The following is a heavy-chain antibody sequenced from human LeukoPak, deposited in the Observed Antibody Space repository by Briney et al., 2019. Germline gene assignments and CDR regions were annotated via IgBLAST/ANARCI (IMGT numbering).Heavy chain of an antibody. CDR2: FNDAGGNE. J-gene: IGHJ4*02. D-gene: IGHD3-10*01. CDR3: ARRFSYSFEY. Sequence: PGGSLRLSCAASGFTFRTDWMNWVRQAPGKGLEWVSTFNDAGGNEYYADSVRGRFTISRDKSKNTLYLQMNSLRAEDTAVYYCARRFSYSFEYWGQGTLVAVSS. V-gene: IGHV3-23*01. CDR1: GFTFRTDW.